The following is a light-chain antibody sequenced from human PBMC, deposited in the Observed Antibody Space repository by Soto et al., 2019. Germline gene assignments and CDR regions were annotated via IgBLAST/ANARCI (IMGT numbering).Light chain of an antibody. V-gene: IGKV1-5*01. CDR2: DVS. CDR1: QSINAW. J-gene: IGKJ1*01. CDR3: QQYHRYST. Sequence: IQMTQSPSSLSASVGHRVTITCRASQSINAWLAWYQQKPGKAPKLLIYDVSTLDSGVPSRFSGSASGTEFTLTISSLDSDDFATYYCQQYHRYSTFGQGTKVDI.